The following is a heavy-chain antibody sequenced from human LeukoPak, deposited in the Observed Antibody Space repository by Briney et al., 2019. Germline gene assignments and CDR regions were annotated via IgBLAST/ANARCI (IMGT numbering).Heavy chain of an antibody. CDR3: SREGRGAYPRAFDY. D-gene: IGHD3-16*01. V-gene: IGHV4-39*02. Sequence: PSETLSLTCSVSGGSINNTSHYWAWIRQPPGKGLEWIGSISYSGSIYYNPSLMGRVNISADTSKKQFSLKMTSVTAADTAVYYCSREGRGAYPRAFDYWGQGTLVTVSS. CDR1: GGSINNTSHY. CDR2: ISYSGSI. J-gene: IGHJ4*02.